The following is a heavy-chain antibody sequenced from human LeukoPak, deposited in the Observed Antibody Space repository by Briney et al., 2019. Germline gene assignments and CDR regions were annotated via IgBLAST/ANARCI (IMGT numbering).Heavy chain of an antibody. V-gene: IGHV3-48*04. D-gene: IGHD6-13*01. CDR3: VRDPSYGSSWYYYMDV. CDR2: ISSSSFKI. J-gene: IGHJ6*03. CDR1: EFTFFRYA. Sequence: GGSLRLSRAASEFTFFRYAMNWVRQAPGKGLEWVSYISSSSFKIGYADSVKGRFTISRDNSKNSLYLQMDSLRVEDTAVYYCVRDPSYGSSWYYYMDVWGKGTTVTVSS.